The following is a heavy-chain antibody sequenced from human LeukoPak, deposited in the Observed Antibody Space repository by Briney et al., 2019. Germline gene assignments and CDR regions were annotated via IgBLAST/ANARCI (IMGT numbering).Heavy chain of an antibody. CDR3: ARMCMLPGYMFDY. V-gene: IGHV1-46*03. D-gene: IGHD3-9*01. J-gene: IGHJ4*02. CDR2: INPSGGST. CDR1: GYTFTSYY. Sequence: ASVKVSCKASGYTFTSYYMHWVRQAPGQELEWMRIINPSGGSTTCAQKFQRRVTMTSDTSTSTVYMELSSLRSDGTAVYYCARMCMLPGYMFDYWGQGTLVTVP.